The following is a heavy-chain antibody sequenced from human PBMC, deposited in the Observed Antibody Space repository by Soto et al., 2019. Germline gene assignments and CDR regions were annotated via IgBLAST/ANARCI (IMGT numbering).Heavy chain of an antibody. CDR2: ISYDGSNK. V-gene: IGHV3-30*18. D-gene: IGHD3-10*01. CDR3: AKDHLRGARGVITYCCGMDV. CDR1: GFTFSSYG. Sequence: QVHLVESGGGVVQPGRSLRLSCAASGFTFSSYGMHLVRQAPGTALEWVAVISYDGSNKDYADSVKGRFTISRDNSTNPMYPQMNSLGLEGTAAYYSAKDHLRGARGVITYCCGMDVWGHGTTVTVSS. J-gene: IGHJ6*02.